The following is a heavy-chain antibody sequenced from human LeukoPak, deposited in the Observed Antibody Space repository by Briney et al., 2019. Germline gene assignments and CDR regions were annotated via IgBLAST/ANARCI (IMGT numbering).Heavy chain of an antibody. D-gene: IGHD3-22*01. CDR3: ARAVLRITMIVVAPGGFDI. CDR1: GFTVSSNY. CDR2: IYSGGST. V-gene: IGHV3-66*01. Sequence: GGSLRLSWAASGFTVSSNYMSWVRQAPGKGLEWVSVIYSGGSTYYADSVKGRFTISRDNSKNTLYLQMNSLRAEDTAVYYCARAVLRITMIVVAPGGFDICGQGTMVTVSS. J-gene: IGHJ3*02.